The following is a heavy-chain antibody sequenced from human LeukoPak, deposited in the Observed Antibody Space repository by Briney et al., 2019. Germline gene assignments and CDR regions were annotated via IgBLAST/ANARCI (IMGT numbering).Heavy chain of an antibody. Sequence: SETLSLTCTVSGGSISSYYWSWIRQPPGKRLEWIGYIYYSGSTNYNPSRKSRVTISVDTSKNQFSLKLSSVTAADTAVYYCARSKLEPTTVDYWGQGTLVTVSS. CDR3: ARSKLEPTTVDY. D-gene: IGHD1-1*01. J-gene: IGHJ4*02. V-gene: IGHV4-59*01. CDR2: IYYSGST. CDR1: GGSISSYY.